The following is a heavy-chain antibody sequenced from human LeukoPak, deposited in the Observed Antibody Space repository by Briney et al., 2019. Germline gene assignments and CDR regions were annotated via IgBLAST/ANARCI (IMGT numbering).Heavy chain of an antibody. Sequence: GGSLRLSCAASGFTFDDYGMSWVRQAPGKGLEWVSGINWNGGSTGYADSVKGRFTISRDNAKNSLYLQMNSLRAEYTALYYCARVGGYSYGTDLDYWGPRTLVTVSS. D-gene: IGHD5-18*01. V-gene: IGHV3-20*04. CDR3: ARVGGYSYGTDLDY. J-gene: IGHJ4*02. CDR1: GFTFDDYG. CDR2: INWNGGST.